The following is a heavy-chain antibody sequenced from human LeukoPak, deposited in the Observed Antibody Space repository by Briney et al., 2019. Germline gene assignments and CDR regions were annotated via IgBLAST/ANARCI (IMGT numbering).Heavy chain of an antibody. CDR3: ARYGSGSYSFGMDV. Sequence: SETLSLTCTVSGGSISSYYWGWIRQPPGKGLEWIGYIYYSGSTNYNPSLKSRVTISVDTSKNQFSLKLSSVTAADTAVYYCARYGSGSYSFGMDVWGQGTTVTVSS. J-gene: IGHJ6*02. CDR2: IYYSGST. D-gene: IGHD3-10*01. CDR1: GGSISSYY. V-gene: IGHV4-59*08.